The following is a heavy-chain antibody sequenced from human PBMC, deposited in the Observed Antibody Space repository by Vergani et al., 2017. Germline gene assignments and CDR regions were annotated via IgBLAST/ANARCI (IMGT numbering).Heavy chain of an antibody. CDR2: SSGSGGSS. D-gene: IGHD6-19*01. Sequence: EVQLLESGGGLVQPGGSLRLSCAASGFTFSSYAMSWVRKAPGKGLEWDSASSGSGGSSYYADSVKGRFTISRDNAKNSLYLQMNSLRAEDTAVYYCANTGYSSGWYGGGMDVWGQATTVTVSS. CDR1: GFTFSSYA. CDR3: ANTGYSSGWYGGGMDV. J-gene: IGHJ6*02. V-gene: IGHV3-23*01.